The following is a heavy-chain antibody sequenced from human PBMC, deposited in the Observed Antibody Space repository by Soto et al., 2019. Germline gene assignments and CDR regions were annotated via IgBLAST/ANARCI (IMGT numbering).Heavy chain of an antibody. J-gene: IGHJ4*02. V-gene: IGHV1-18*01. CDR2: LTAYDGKR. CDR1: GYTFTTFG. D-gene: IGHD4-17*01. CDR3: ARGLTYGDFDY. Sequence: QVQMMQSGGEVRKTGASVRVSCKTSGYTFTTFGIHWVRQAPGQGLEWMGCLTAYDGKRNFAQKFQDRLTMTMDKTTSTGYMELSGLRSDDTGVYFCARGLTYGDFDYWGRGTQVAVSS.